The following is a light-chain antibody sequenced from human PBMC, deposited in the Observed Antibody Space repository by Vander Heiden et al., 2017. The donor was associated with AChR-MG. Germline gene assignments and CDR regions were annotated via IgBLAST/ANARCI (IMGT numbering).Light chain of an antibody. J-gene: IGLJ3*02. CDR3: SSYTISSTLV. Sequence: QSALTQPASVSGSPGQSITISCTGTSGDVAAYNYIPWYQQHPGRAPKLIISGVSMRPSGVSNRFSGSKSGNTASLTISGLQAEDEAHYYCSSYTISSTLVFGGGTKLTVL. CDR1: SGDVAAYNY. V-gene: IGLV2-14*03. CDR2: GVS.